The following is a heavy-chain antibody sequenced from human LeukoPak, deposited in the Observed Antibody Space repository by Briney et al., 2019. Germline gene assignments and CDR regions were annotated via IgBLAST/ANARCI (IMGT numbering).Heavy chain of an antibody. CDR3: ARVAAEGLRHFVY. V-gene: IGHV4-59*12. Sequence: PSETLSLTCTVSGGSISSYYWSWIRQPPGKGLEWIAYISDIGSINYNPSLKSRVTISLDTSKNQFSLKLSSVTAADTAVYYCARVAAEGLRHFVYRGQGTLVTVSS. D-gene: IGHD4-17*01. CDR2: ISDIGSI. J-gene: IGHJ4*02. CDR1: GGSISSYY.